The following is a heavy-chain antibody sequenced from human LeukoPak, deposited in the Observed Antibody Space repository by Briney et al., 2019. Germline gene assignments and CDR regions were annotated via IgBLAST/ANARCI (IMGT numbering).Heavy chain of an antibody. CDR1: GFTFTSYS. CDR2: INDNGGST. CDR3: ASRTSSGWYDF. Sequence: GGSLRLSCSASGFTFTSYSMHWVRQAPGKGPEYVSAINDNGGSTYYGDLVKGRFTISRDNSKNTLYLQMSSLRGDDTAIYYCASRTSSGWYDFWGQGTLVIVSS. D-gene: IGHD6-19*01. J-gene: IGHJ5*01. V-gene: IGHV3-64D*09.